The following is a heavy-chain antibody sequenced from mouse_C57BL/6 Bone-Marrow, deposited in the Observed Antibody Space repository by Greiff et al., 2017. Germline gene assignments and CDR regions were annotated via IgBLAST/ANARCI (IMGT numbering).Heavy chain of an antibody. CDR2: IDPANGNT. V-gene: IGHV14-3*01. D-gene: IGHD2-5*01. CDR1: GFNIKNTY. J-gene: IGHJ4*01. CDR3: ARYYDSNYGVFYYYAMDY. Sequence: VQLQQSVAELVRPGASVKLSCTASGFNIKNTYMHWVKQRPEQGLEWIGRIDPANGNTKYAPKFQGKATITADTSSNTAYLQLSSLTSEDTAIYYCARYYDSNYGVFYYYAMDYWGQGTSVTVSS.